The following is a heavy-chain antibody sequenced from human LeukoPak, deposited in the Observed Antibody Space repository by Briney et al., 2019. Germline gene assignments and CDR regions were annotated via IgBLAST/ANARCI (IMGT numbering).Heavy chain of an antibody. J-gene: IGHJ3*02. V-gene: IGHV3-9*01. CDR2: ISWNSGSI. CDR3: AKDTSYSGPDAFDI. CDR1: GFTFDDYA. D-gene: IGHD2-15*01. Sequence: GRSLRLSCAASGFTFDDYAMHWVRQAPGKGLEWVSGISWNSGSIGYADSVKGRFTISRDNAKNSLYLQMNSLRAEDTALYYCAKDTSYSGPDAFDIWGQGTMVTVSS.